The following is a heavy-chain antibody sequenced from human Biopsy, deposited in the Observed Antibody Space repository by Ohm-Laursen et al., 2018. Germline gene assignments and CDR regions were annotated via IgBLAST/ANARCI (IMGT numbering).Heavy chain of an antibody. J-gene: IGHJ4*02. CDR3: ARNTGWYGDLYYFDY. CDR1: GCSFTSYY. V-gene: IGHV1-46*01. D-gene: IGHD6-19*01. Sequence: SVKVSCKASGCSFTSYYMHWVRQAPGQGLEWMGMINPSGSTTSYPQIFQGRVTMTRGTSKSTVYMELSSLRSADTAVYFCARNTGWYGDLYYFDYWGQGTLVTVSS. CDR2: INPSGSTT.